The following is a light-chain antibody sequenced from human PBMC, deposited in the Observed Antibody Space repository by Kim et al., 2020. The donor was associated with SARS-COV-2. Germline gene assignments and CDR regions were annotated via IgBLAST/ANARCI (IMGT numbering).Light chain of an antibody. CDR1: QTVSSSF. CDR2: AAS. CDR3: QQFVNSHLT. J-gene: IGKJ4*01. V-gene: IGKV3-20*01. Sequence: SPGDTATPSCRASQTVSSSFLAWYQQKPGQAPRLLIYAASNRAAGIPDRFSGSGSGTEFTVTISRLEPEDFAVYYCQQFVNSHLTFGGGTKVDIK.